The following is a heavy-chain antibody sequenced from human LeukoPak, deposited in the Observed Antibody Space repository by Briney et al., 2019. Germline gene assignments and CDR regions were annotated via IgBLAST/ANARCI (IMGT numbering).Heavy chain of an antibody. D-gene: IGHD6-13*01. Sequence: SETLSLTCAVYGGSFSGYYWSWIRQPPGKGLEWIGEINHSGSTNYNPSLKSRVTMSVDTSKNQFSLKLTSVTAADTAVYYCARLVGSSWYREVLRGRDYWGQGTLVTVSS. CDR3: ARLVGSSWYREVLRGRDY. CDR1: GGSFSGYY. J-gene: IGHJ4*02. CDR2: INHSGST. V-gene: IGHV4-34*01.